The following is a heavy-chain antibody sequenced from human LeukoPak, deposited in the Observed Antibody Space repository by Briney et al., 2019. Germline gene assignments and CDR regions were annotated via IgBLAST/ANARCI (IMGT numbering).Heavy chain of an antibody. J-gene: IGHJ4*02. D-gene: IGHD3-9*01. V-gene: IGHV4-4*02. CDR2: IYHSGST. Sequence: SETLSLTCTASGGSISSSNWWSWVRQPPGKGLEWIGEIYHSGSTNYNPSLKSRVTISIDKSKNQFSLKLSFVTATDTAVYYCASRLRYFEWGQGTLVTVSS. CDR1: GGSISSSNW. CDR3: ASRLRYFE.